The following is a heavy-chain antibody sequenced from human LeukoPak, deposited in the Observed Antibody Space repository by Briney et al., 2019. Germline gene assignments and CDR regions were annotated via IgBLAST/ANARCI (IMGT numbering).Heavy chain of an antibody. D-gene: IGHD3-10*01. CDR1: GFTFSSYG. CDR3: ARDMLLWFGESSGWFDP. Sequence: GGSQRLSCAASGFTFSSYGMHWVRQAPGKGLEWVAVIWYDGSNKYYADSVKGRFTISRDNSKNTLYLQMNSLRAEDTAVYYCARDMLLWFGESSGWFDPWGQGTLVTVSS. J-gene: IGHJ5*02. V-gene: IGHV3-33*01. CDR2: IWYDGSNK.